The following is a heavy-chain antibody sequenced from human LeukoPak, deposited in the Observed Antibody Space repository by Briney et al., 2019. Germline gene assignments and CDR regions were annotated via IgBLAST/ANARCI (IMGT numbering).Heavy chain of an antibody. Sequence: GGSLRLSCAASGFTFSSYGTHWVRQAPGKGPEWVAFIRYDGSNTYYADSVKGRFTISRDNSKNTLYLQMNSLTTDDTAVYYCTKARDYYDTSGYSSMHYWGQGTLVPVSS. CDR2: IRYDGSNT. CDR3: TKARDYYDTSGYSSMHY. CDR1: GFTFSSYG. V-gene: IGHV3-30*02. D-gene: IGHD3-22*01. J-gene: IGHJ4*02.